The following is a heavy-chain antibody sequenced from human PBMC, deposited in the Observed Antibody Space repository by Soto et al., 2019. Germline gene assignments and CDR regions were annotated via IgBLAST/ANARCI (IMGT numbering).Heavy chain of an antibody. CDR1: GISLSTSGVG. D-gene: IGHD1-1*01. CDR2: VYWNDDK. CDR3: ARGLATLPVFAFDI. J-gene: IGHJ3*02. Sequence: GSGPTLANPTQTLTLTCTLSGISLSTSGVGLGWIRQTPGKALEWLALVYWNDDKNYSPSLKSRLTITKDTSKNQAILTMTNMDPVDTATYFCARGLATLPVFAFDIWGQGTVVTVSS. V-gene: IGHV2-5*01.